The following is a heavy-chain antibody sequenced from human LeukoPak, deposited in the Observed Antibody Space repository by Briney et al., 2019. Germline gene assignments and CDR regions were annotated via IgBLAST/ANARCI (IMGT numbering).Heavy chain of an antibody. V-gene: IGHV1-2*02. CDR2: INPNSGGT. CDR1: GYTFTGYY. D-gene: IGHD6-6*01. CDR3: ARDSSSSLPDY. J-gene: IGHJ4*02. Sequence: ASVKVSCKASGYTFTGYYMHWVRQGAGQRLEWMGWINPNSGGTNYAQKFQGRVTMTRDTSISTAYMELSRLRSDDTAVYYCARDSSSSLPDYWGQGTLVTVSS.